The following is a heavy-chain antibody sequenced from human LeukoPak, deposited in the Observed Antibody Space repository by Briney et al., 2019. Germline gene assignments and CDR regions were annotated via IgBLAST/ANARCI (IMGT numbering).Heavy chain of an antibody. Sequence: SETLSLTCAVYGGSFSGYYWSWIRQPPGKRLEWIGEINHSGSTNYNPSLKSRVTISVDTSKNQFSLKLSSVTAADTAVYYCARGRRHIVVVVAATHNWLDPWGQGTLVTVSS. D-gene: IGHD2-15*01. J-gene: IGHJ5*02. CDR1: GGSFSGYY. CDR3: ARGRRHIVVVVAATHNWLDP. CDR2: INHSGST. V-gene: IGHV4-34*01.